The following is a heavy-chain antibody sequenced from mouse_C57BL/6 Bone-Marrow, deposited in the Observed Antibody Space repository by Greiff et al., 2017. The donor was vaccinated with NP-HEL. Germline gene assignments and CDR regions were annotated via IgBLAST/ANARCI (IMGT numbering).Heavy chain of an antibody. CDR3: ERRSTVVDHYAMDY. CDR1: GYTFTDYN. V-gene: IGHV1-18*01. D-gene: IGHD1-1*01. CDR2: INPNNGGT. J-gene: IGHJ4*01. Sequence: EVQLQQSGPELVKPGASVKIPCKASGYTFTDYNMDWVKQSHGKSLEWIGDINPNNGGTNYNQKFKGKATLTVDKSSSTAYMELRSLTSADTAVYDCERRSTVVDHYAMDYWGQGTSVTVSS.